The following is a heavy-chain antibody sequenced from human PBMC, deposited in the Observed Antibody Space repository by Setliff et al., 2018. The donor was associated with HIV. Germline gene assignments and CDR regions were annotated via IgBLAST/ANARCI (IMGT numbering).Heavy chain of an antibody. CDR3: TRDSWRLRDS. J-gene: IGHJ4*02. Sequence: GSLRLSCSVSGFTFGDYAMSWFRQAPGKGLEWVGFIRDKTYGETTEYGASVKGRFTISRDDSKSIAYLQMNSLKTEDTAMYYCTRDSWRLRDSWGQGTLVTVSS. CDR2: IRDKTYGETT. CDR1: GFTFGDYA. V-gene: IGHV3-49*03.